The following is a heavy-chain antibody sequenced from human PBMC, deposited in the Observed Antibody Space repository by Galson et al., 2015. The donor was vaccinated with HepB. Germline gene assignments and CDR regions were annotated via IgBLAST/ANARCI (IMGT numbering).Heavy chain of an antibody. J-gene: IGHJ4*02. CDR1: GGSISSGDYY. V-gene: IGHV4-30-4*01. CDR3: ARSPYCSGGSCYLDY. Sequence: TLSLTCTVSGGSISSGDYYWSWIRQPPGKGLEWIGYIYYSGSTYYNPSLKSRVTISVDTSKNQFSLKLSSVTAADTAVYYCARSPYCSGGSCYLDYWGQGTLVTVSS. D-gene: IGHD2-15*01. CDR2: IYYSGST.